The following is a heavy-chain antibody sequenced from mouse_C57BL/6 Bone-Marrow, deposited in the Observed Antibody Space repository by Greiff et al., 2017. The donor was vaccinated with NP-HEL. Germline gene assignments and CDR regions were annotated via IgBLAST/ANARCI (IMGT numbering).Heavy chain of an antibody. CDR1: GFTFSSYA. D-gene: IGHD1-1*01. Sequence: EVKLVESGGGLVKPGGSLKLSCAASGFTFSSYAMSWVRQTPEKRLEWVATINDGGSYTYYPDNVKGRFTIARDNAKNNLYLQMSHLKSEDTAMYDCARGYYSWYFDVWVTGTTVTVSS. CDR3: ARGYYSWYFDV. V-gene: IGHV5-4*03. CDR2: INDGGSYT. J-gene: IGHJ1*03.